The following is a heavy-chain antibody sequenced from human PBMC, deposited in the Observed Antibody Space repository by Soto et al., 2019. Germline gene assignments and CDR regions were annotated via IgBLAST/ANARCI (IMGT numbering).Heavy chain of an antibody. Sequence: QVPLVQSGAEVKKPGASVKVSCKASGYTFTSYAMHWVRQAPGQRLEWMGWINAGNGNTKYSQKFQGRVTITRDTSASTAYMELSSLRSEDTAVYYCARNIAAAVRYYYYYYMDVWGKGTTVTVSS. CDR1: GYTFTSYA. CDR2: INAGNGNT. CDR3: ARNIAAAVRYYYYYYMDV. V-gene: IGHV1-3*01. J-gene: IGHJ6*03. D-gene: IGHD6-13*01.